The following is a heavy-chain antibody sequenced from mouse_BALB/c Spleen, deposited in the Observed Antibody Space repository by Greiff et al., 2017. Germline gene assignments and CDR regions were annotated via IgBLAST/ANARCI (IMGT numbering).Heavy chain of an antibody. D-gene: IGHD2-1*01. CDR2: IDPENGDT. V-gene: IGHV14-4*02. Sequence: VQLQQPGAELVRSGASVKLSCTASGFNIKDYYMHWVKQRPEQGLEWIGWIDPENGDTEYAPKFQGKATMTADTSSNTAYLQLSSLTSEDTAVYYCNDGNFDYWGQGTTLTVSS. CDR3: NDGNFDY. J-gene: IGHJ2*01. CDR1: GFNIKDYY.